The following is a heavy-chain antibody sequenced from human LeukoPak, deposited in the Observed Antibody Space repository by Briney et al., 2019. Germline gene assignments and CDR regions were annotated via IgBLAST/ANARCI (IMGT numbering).Heavy chain of an antibody. CDR1: GGSITIYY. D-gene: IGHD6-13*01. V-gene: IGHV4-4*07. CDR2: IYTSGST. Sequence: PSETLSLTCTVSGGSITIYYWSWIRQPAGKGLEWIGRIYTSGSTNYNPSLKSRVTMSVDTSKNQFSLKLSSVTAADTAVYYCARGKAAAPTVFDYWGQGTLVTVSS. J-gene: IGHJ4*02. CDR3: ARGKAAAPTVFDY.